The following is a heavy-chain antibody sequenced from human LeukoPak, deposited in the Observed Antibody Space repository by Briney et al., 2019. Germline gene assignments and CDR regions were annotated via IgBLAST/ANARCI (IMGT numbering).Heavy chain of an antibody. J-gene: IGHJ3*02. Sequence: GGSLRLSCAASGFTFSSYSMNWVRQAPGKGLEWVSSISSSSYIYYADSVKGRFTISRDNAKNSLYLQMNSLRAEDTAVYYCARAWGSYAFDIWGQGTMVTVSS. D-gene: IGHD7-27*01. V-gene: IGHV3-21*01. CDR3: ARAWGSYAFDI. CDR2: ISSSSYI. CDR1: GFTFSSYS.